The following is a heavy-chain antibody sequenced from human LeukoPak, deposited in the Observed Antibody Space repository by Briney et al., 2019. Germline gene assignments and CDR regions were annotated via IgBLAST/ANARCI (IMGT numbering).Heavy chain of an antibody. Sequence: SETLSLTCTVSGDSISSSSYYWGWIRRPPGKGLEWIGSIYYSGSTYYNPSLKSRVTISVDTSKNQFSLKLSSVTAADTAVYYCARHAGYSSGWYNWFDPWGQGTLVTVSS. J-gene: IGHJ5*02. V-gene: IGHV4-39*01. CDR2: IYYSGST. D-gene: IGHD6-19*01. CDR1: GDSISSSSYY. CDR3: ARHAGYSSGWYNWFDP.